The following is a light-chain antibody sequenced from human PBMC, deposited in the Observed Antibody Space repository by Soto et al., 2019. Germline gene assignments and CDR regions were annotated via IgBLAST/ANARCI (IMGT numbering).Light chain of an antibody. CDR2: EVS. V-gene: IGLV2-14*01. Sequence: QSALTQPASVSGSPGQSITISCTGTSSDVGGYNYVSWYQQHPGKAPKLMIYEVSYRPSGVSNRFSGSKSGNTASLTISGLQAEDEVDYYCCSYTTSSTYVFGTGTKLTVL. CDR3: CSYTTSSTYV. CDR1: SSDVGGYNY. J-gene: IGLJ1*01.